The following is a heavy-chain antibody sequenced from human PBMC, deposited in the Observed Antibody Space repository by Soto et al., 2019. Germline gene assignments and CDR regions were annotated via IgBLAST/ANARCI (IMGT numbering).Heavy chain of an antibody. V-gene: IGHV3-21*01. D-gene: IGHD3-10*01. J-gene: IGHJ4*02. CDR3: ARTVVRGVFDY. CDR2: ISSSSSYI. CDR1: RLTFCICA. Sequence: PGGSMRLSSAASRLTFCICAVDWARQAPGKGLEWVSSISSSSSYIYYADSVKGRFTISRDNAKNSLYLQMNSLRAEDTAVYYSARTVVRGVFDYWGEATLVTVSS.